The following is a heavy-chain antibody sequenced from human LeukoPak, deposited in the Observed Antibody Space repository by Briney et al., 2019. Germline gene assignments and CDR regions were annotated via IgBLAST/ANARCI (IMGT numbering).Heavy chain of an antibody. CDR3: ARGSYYDHAFDI. CDR2: IYYSGST. V-gene: IGHV4-39*01. J-gene: IGHJ3*02. CDR1: GGSISSSSYY. Sequence: SETLSLTCTVSGGSISSSSYYWGWIRQPPGRGLEWIGSIYYSGSTYYNPSLKSRVTISVDTSKNQFSLKLSSVTAADTAVYYCARGSYYDHAFDIWGQGTMVTVSS. D-gene: IGHD1-26*01.